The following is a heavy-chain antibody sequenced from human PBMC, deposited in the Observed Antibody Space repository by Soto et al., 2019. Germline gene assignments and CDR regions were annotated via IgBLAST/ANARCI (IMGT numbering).Heavy chain of an antibody. CDR1: GGSISRYY. CDR3: ARDPGSGSYYGWFDP. Sequence: SETLSLTCTVSGGSISRYYWNWIRQPPGKGLEWIGYIYYSGSTNYNPSLKSRVTTSVDTSKNQFSLKLSSVTAADTAVYYCARDPGSGSYYGWFDPWGQGTLVTVSS. V-gene: IGHV4-59*01. CDR2: IYYSGST. D-gene: IGHD3-10*01. J-gene: IGHJ5*02.